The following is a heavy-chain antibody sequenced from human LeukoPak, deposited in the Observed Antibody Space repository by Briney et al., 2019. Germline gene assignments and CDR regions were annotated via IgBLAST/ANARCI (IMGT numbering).Heavy chain of an antibody. Sequence: PGGSLRLSCAASGFTFSSYSMNWVRQAPGKGLEWVSSISSSSSYIYYADSVKGRFTISRDNAKNSLYLQMNSLRAEDTAVYYCATRPGDYYDSSGYHGYWGQGTLVTVSS. D-gene: IGHD3-22*01. V-gene: IGHV3-21*01. J-gene: IGHJ4*02. CDR1: GFTFSSYS. CDR3: ATRPGDYYDSSGYHGY. CDR2: ISSSSSYI.